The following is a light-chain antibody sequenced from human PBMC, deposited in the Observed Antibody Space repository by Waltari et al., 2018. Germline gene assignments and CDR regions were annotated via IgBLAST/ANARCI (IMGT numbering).Light chain of an antibody. CDR2: GAS. Sequence: ELVLTQSPGTLSLSPAQRATLSCRARQTITSNYLAWYQHKPGQAPRLLIYGASSRATGIPDRFSGSGSGTDFTLTISRLEPTDSAVYYCQQRSNWPLTFGPGTTVEIK. CDR3: QQRSNWPLT. J-gene: IGKJ3*01. CDR1: QTITSNY. V-gene: IGKV3D-20*02.